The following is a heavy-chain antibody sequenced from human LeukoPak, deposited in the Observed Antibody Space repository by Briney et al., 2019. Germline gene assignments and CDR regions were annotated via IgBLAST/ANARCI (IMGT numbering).Heavy chain of an antibody. CDR2: MSYDGSNK. CDR1: GFTFSSYA. J-gene: IGHJ6*02. V-gene: IGHV3-30*04. CDR3: ARDEPKYYDFWSGYYAHYYYYGMDV. Sequence: PGGSLRLSCAASGFTFSSYAMHWVRQAPGKGLEWVAVMSYDGSNKYYADSVKGRFTISRDNSKNTLYLQMNSLRAEDTAVYYCARDEPKYYDFWSGYYAHYYYYGMDVWGQGTTVTVSS. D-gene: IGHD3-3*01.